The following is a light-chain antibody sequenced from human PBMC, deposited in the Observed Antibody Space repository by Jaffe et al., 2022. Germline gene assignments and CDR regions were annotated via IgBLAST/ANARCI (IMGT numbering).Light chain of an antibody. V-gene: IGKV4-1*01. CDR2: WAS. CDR1: QSVLYTSNDKNE. CDR3: QQYYSAPLT. Sequence: DIVMTQSPDSLAVSLGERATINCKSSQSVLYTSNDKNELAWYQQKPGQPPKLLIYWASTREPGVPDRFSGSGSGTDFTLTISSLQAEDVAVYYCQQYYSAPLTFGGGTKVEIK. J-gene: IGKJ4*01.